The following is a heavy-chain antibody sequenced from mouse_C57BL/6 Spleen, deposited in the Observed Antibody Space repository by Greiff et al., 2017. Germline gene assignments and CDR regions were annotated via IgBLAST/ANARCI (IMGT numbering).Heavy chain of an antibody. CDR3: ARSRSNYVSYYAMDY. Sequence: QSGAELVRPGASVKMSCKASGYTFTSYNMHWVKQTPRQGLEWIGAIYPGNGDTSYNQKFKGKATLTVDKSSSTAYMQLSSLTSEDSAVYFCARSRSNYVSYYAMDYWGQGTSVTVSS. CDR2: IYPGNGDT. CDR1: GYTFTSYN. V-gene: IGHV1-12*01. J-gene: IGHJ4*01. D-gene: IGHD2-5*01.